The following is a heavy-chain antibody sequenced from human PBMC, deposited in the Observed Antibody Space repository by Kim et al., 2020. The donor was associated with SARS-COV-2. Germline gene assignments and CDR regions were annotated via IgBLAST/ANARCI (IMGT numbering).Heavy chain of an antibody. D-gene: IGHD1-26*01. V-gene: IGHV4-59*13. Sequence: SETLSLTCTVSGGSISSYYWSWIRQPPGKGLEWIGYIYYSGSTNYNPSLKSRVTISVDTSKNQFSLKLSSVTAADTAVYYCAGGAGAFGSYWGQGTLVTVSS. CDR1: GGSISSYY. CDR2: IYYSGST. CDR3: AGGAGAFGSY. J-gene: IGHJ4*02.